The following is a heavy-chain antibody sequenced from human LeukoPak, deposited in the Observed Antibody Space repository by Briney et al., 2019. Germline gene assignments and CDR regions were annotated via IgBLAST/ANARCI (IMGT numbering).Heavy chain of an antibody. CDR3: ARYPGYSSSWYEGYFDY. Sequence: PSETPSLTCAVYGGSFSGYYWSWIRQPPGKGLEWIGEINHSGSTNYNPSLKSRVTISVDTSKNQFSLKLSSVTAADTAVYYCARYPGYSSSWYEGYFDYWGQGTLVTVSS. D-gene: IGHD6-13*01. J-gene: IGHJ4*02. CDR1: GGSFSGYY. V-gene: IGHV4-34*01. CDR2: INHSGST.